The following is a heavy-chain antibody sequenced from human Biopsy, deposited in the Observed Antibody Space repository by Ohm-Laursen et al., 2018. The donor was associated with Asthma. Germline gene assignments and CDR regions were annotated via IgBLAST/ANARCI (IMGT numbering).Heavy chain of an antibody. Sequence: ASVKVSCKASGYTFNSAGITWVRQAPGQGPEWMGWISVYNGNTKVAQKLQDRVTMITDTSTSTAYMELRSLRSDDTAVYFCARAVDYAHYYGIDVWGQGTTVTVS. CDR1: GYTFNSAG. CDR3: ARAVDYAHYYGIDV. J-gene: IGHJ6*02. D-gene: IGHD3-16*01. CDR2: ISVYNGNT. V-gene: IGHV1-18*01.